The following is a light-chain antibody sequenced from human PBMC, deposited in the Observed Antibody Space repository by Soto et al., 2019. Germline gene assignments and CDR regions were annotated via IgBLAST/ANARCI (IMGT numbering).Light chain of an antibody. J-gene: IGKJ5*01. V-gene: IGKV1-39*01. CDR3: QQNNSSPIT. Sequence: DIYITQPSSSLSASVGHRVTIICRASQSISTYLNWYQKKPGKAPNLLIYDASRWQSGVPSRISGSGAGTEFTLTISSLQPEDFAAYYCQQNNSSPITFGGGTQLEIK. CDR1: QSISTY. CDR2: DAS.